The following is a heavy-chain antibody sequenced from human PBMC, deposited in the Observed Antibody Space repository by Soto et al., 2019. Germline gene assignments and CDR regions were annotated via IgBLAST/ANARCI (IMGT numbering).Heavy chain of an antibody. J-gene: IGHJ4*02. V-gene: IGHV4-31*03. CDR2: IYYSGST. D-gene: IGHD6-13*01. CDR3: ARQIGSWYPHFDY. Sequence: PSETLSLTCTVSGGSISSGDYYWSWIRQHPGKGLEWIGYIYYSGSTYYNPSLKSRVTISVDTSKNQFSLKLSSVTAADTAVYYCARQIGSWYPHFDYWGQGTLVTVSS. CDR1: GGSISSGDYY.